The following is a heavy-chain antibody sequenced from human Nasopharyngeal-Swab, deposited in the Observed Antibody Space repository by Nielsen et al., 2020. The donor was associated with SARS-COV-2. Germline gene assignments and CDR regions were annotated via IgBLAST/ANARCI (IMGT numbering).Heavy chain of an antibody. D-gene: IGHD6-13*01. Sequence: SETLSLTCTVSGGSISSYYWSWIRQPPGKGLEWIGYIYYSGSTNYNPFLKSRVTISVDTSKNQFSLKLSSVTAADTAVYYCARAYSSSWYPGYYYYGMDVWGQGTTVTVSS. CDR1: GGSISSYY. CDR2: IYYSGST. CDR3: ARAYSSSWYPGYYYYGMDV. J-gene: IGHJ6*02. V-gene: IGHV4-59*01.